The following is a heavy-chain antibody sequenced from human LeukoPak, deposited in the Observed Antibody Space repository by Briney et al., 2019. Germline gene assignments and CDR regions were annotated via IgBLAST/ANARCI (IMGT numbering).Heavy chain of an antibody. CDR2: INPNSGGT. CDR3: ARGRDSSGYYSPTDAFDI. D-gene: IGHD3-22*01. J-gene: IGHJ3*02. CDR1: GYTFIGYY. V-gene: IGHV1-2*02. Sequence: ASVKVSCKASGYTFIGYYMHWARQAPGQGLEWMGWINPNSGGTNYAQKFQGRVTMTRDTSISTAYMELSRLRSDDTAVYYCARGRDSSGYYSPTDAFDIWGQGTMVTVSS.